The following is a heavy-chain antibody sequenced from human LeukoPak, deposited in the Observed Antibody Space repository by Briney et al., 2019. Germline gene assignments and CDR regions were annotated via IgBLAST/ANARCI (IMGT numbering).Heavy chain of an antibody. CDR3: ARQSGAAAGYFDY. CDR2: IHYSGST. CDR1: SIXXXN. J-gene: IGHJ4*02. V-gene: IGHV4-59*08. D-gene: IGHD6-13*01. Sequence: SIXXXNWNWIXQXPGKGLEWIGYIHYSGSTKNNPSLKGRGTMSVDTSKNQFSLKLHSVTAADTAVYYCARQSGAAAGYFDYWGQGALLTVSS.